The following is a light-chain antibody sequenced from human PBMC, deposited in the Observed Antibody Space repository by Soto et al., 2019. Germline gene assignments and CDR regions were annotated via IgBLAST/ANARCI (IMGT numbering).Light chain of an antibody. Sequence: QSALTQPASVSGSPGQSIIISCTGTSSDVGDYNFVSWYQQHPGKAPKLMIYEVSNRPSGVSNRFSGSKSGNTASLTISGLQAEDEADYYCSSYTSSTTRGIYVFGTGPKLTVL. V-gene: IGLV2-14*01. CDR1: SSDVGDYNF. CDR2: EVS. J-gene: IGLJ1*01. CDR3: SSYTSSTTRGIYV.